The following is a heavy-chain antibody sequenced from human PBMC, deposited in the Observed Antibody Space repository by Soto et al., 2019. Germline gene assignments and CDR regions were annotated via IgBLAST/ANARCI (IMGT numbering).Heavy chain of an antibody. J-gene: IGHJ4*02. D-gene: IGHD6-6*01. Sequence: SETLSLTCTVSGDSITSGDYYWSWVRQPPGKGLEWIGYIYHGGSTYYQPSLKSRITILRDTSKNQLSLTVSSVTAADTAVYYCARETSSSNFDYWGQGTLVTVPS. V-gene: IGHV4-30-4*01. CDR3: ARETSSSNFDY. CDR1: GDSITSGDYY. CDR2: IYHGGST.